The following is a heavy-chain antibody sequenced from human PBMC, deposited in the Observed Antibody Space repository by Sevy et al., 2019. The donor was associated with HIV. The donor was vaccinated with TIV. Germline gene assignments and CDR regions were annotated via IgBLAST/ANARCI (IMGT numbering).Heavy chain of an antibody. V-gene: IGHV5-51*01. CDR1: GYSFTSYW. D-gene: IGHD3-10*01. CDR2: IYPGDSDT. CDR3: ARQGVLGPRHYYGSAYYYYYGMDV. J-gene: IGHJ6*02. Sequence: GESLKISCKGSGYSFTSYWIGWVRQMPGKGLEWIGIIYPGDSDTRYSPSFQGQVTISADKSISTAYLQWSSLKASDTAMYYCARQGVLGPRHYYGSAYYYYYGMDVWGQGTTVTVSS.